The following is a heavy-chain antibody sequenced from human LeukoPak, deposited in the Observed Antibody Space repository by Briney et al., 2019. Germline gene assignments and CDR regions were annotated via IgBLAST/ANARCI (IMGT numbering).Heavy chain of an antibody. CDR1: GFTFSSYA. CDR2: ISDSGGST. V-gene: IGHV3-23*01. J-gene: IGHJ4*02. Sequence: GGSLRLSCAASGFTFSSYAMSWVRQAPGKGLEWVSAISDSGGSTYYADSVKGRFTISRDNSKNTLYLQMNSLRAEDTAVYYCANFNISGSYYFDCWGQGTLVTVSS. CDR3: ANFNISGSYYFDC. D-gene: IGHD6-19*01.